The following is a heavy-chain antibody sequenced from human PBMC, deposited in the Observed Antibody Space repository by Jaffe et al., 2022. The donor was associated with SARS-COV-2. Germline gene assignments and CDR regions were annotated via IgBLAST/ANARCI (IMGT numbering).Heavy chain of an antibody. J-gene: IGHJ4*02. CDR2: IKQDGSEK. V-gene: IGHV3-7*01. Sequence: EVQLVESGGGLVQPGGSLRLSCAASGFTFSSYWMSWVRQAPGKGLEWVANIKQDGSEKYYVDSVKGRFTISRDNAKNSLYLQMNSLRAEDTAVYYCARDQLDYVWGSYRYTGQFDYWGQGTLVTVSS. CDR1: GFTFSSYW. D-gene: IGHD3-16*02. CDR3: ARDQLDYVWGSYRYTGQFDY.